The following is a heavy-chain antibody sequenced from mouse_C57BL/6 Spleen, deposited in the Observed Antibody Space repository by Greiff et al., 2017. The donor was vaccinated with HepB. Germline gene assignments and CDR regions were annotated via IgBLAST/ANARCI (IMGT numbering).Heavy chain of an antibody. Sequence: EVQGVESGGGLVQPKGSLKLSCAASGFSFNTYAMNWVRQAPGKGLEWVARIRSKSNNYATYYADSVKDRFTISRDDSESMLYLQMNNLKTEDTAMYYCVRHRYSNYVGYFDVWGTGTTVTVSS. CDR2: IRSKSNNYAT. D-gene: IGHD2-5*01. V-gene: IGHV10-1*01. CDR1: GFSFNTYA. J-gene: IGHJ1*03. CDR3: VRHRYSNYVGYFDV.